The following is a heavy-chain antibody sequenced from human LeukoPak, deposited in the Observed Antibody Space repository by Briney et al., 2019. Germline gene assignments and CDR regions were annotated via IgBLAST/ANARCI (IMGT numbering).Heavy chain of an antibody. V-gene: IGHV3-23*01. J-gene: IGHJ4*02. CDR1: GFTFSSFA. Sequence: GGSLRLSCAASGFTFSSFAMSWVRQAPGKGLGWVSAVTGSDGSTYYVDSVKGRFTISRDNSKNTLYLQMNSLRAEDTAIYYCAKERGYSSSSFDSWGQGTLVTVSS. D-gene: IGHD6-6*01. CDR2: VTGSDGST. CDR3: AKERGYSSSSFDS.